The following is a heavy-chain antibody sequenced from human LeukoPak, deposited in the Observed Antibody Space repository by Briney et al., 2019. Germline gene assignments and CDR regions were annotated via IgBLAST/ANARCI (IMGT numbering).Heavy chain of an antibody. CDR3: AKAGVAGTAAGDY. Sequence: GSLRLSCAASGFTFSSYAMSWGRQAPGKGLEWVSAISGSGGSTYYADSVKGRFTISRDNSKNTLYLQMNSLRAEDTAVYYCAKAGVAGTAAGDYWGQGTLVTVSS. CDR2: ISGSGGST. D-gene: IGHD6-19*01. CDR1: GFTFSSYA. J-gene: IGHJ4*02. V-gene: IGHV3-23*01.